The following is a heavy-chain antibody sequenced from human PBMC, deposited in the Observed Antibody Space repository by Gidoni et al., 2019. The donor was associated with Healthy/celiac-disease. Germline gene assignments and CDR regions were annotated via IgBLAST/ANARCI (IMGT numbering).Heavy chain of an antibody. D-gene: IGHD2-15*01. CDR2: IYSGGST. CDR3: ARDAPLLDTKTRYCSGGSCYLITAFDI. J-gene: IGHJ3*02. V-gene: IGHV3-53*01. CDR1: GFTVSSNY. Sequence: EVQLVESGGGLIQPGGSLRLSCAASGFTVSSNYMSWVRQAPGKGLEWVSVIYSGGSTYYADSVKGRFTISRDNSKNTLYLQMNSLRAEDTAVYYCARDAPLLDTKTRYCSGGSCYLITAFDIWGQGTMVTVSS.